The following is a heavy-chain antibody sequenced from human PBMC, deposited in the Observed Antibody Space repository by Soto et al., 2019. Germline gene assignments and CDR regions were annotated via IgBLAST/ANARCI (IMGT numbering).Heavy chain of an antibody. CDR2: ISSSSSTI. V-gene: IGHV3-48*02. CDR3: ASAIVPTYYYGMDV. Sequence: EVQLVESGGGLVQPGGSLRLSCAASGFTFSSYSMNWVRQAPGRGLEWVSYISSSSSTIYYADSVKGRFTISRDNAKNSLYLQMNSLRDEDTAVYYCASAIVPTYYYGMDVWGQWTPVTVSS. D-gene: IGHD1-26*01. CDR1: GFTFSSYS. J-gene: IGHJ6*02.